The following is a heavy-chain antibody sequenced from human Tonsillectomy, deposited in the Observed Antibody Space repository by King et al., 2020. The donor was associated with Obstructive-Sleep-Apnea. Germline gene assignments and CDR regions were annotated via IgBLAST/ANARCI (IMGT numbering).Heavy chain of an antibody. CDR2: IYYSGST. D-gene: IGHD6-6*01. CDR3: ARDISIAARPGPEDY. J-gene: IGHJ4*02. V-gene: IGHV4-39*07. CDR1: GGSISSSSYY. Sequence: QLQESGPGLVKPSETLSLTCTVSGGSISSSSYYWGWIRQPPGKGLEWIGSIYYSGSTYYNPSLKSRVTISVDTSKNQFSLKLSSVTAADTAVYYCARDISIAARPGPEDYWGQGTLVTVSS.